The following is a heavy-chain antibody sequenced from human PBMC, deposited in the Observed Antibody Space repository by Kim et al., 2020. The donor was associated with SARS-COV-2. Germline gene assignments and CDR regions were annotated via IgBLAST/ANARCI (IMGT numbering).Heavy chain of an antibody. J-gene: IGHJ4*02. V-gene: IGHV3-23*01. CDR3: AKDTRRRGSVFTPNSFDY. Sequence: KGRFTISRDNSKNTLYLQMNSLRAEDTAVYYCAKDTRRRGSVFTPNSFDYWGQGTLVTVSS. D-gene: IGHD2-8*02.